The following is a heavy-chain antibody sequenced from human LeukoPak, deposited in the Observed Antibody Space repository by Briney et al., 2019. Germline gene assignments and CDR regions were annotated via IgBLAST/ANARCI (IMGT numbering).Heavy chain of an antibody. CDR1: GFTVSSSY. CDR2: IYSGGST. Sequence: GGPLRLSCAASGFTVSSSYMSWVRQAPGKGLEWVSLIYSGGSTYYVDSVRGRFTISRDNSKNTLYLQMDSLRAEDTAVYCCARDEYYYDRSAYHYFFDYWGQGTLVTVSS. D-gene: IGHD3-22*01. CDR3: ARDEYYYDRSAYHYFFDY. J-gene: IGHJ4*02. V-gene: IGHV3-66*01.